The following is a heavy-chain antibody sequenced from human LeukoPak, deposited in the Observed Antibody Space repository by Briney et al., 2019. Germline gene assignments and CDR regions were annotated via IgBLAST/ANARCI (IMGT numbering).Heavy chain of an antibody. CDR2: ISAYNGNT. J-gene: IGHJ4*02. CDR1: GYTFTSYG. D-gene: IGHD2-15*01. V-gene: IGHV1-18*01. CDR3: ARARAGGCSGGSCYLGDY. Sequence: GASVKVSCKASGYTFTSYGISWVRQAPGQGLEWMGWISAYNGNTNYAQKLQGRVTMTTDTSTSTAYMELSSLRSEDTAVYYCARARAGGCSGGSCYLGDYWGQGTLVTVSS.